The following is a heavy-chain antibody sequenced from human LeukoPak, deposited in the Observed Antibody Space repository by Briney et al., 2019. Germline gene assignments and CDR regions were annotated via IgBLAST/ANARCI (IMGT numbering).Heavy chain of an antibody. Sequence: ASVKVSCKASGYTFTGYYMHWVRQAPGQGLEWMGWINPNSGGTNYAQKFQGRDTMTRDTSISTAYMELSRLRSDDTAVYYCARSERGLYCSGGSCYPKPIDYWGQGTLVTVSS. CDR3: ARSERGLYCSGGSCYPKPIDY. CDR2: INPNSGGT. J-gene: IGHJ4*02. D-gene: IGHD2-15*01. V-gene: IGHV1-2*02. CDR1: GYTFTGYY.